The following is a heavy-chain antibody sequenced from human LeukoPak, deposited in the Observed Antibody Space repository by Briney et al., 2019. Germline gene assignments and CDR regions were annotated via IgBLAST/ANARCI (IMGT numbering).Heavy chain of an antibody. CDR1: GFTFSNYW. CDR2: INTDGSRT. J-gene: IGHJ4*02. V-gene: IGHV3-74*01. CDR3: ARGLGGSYPFDC. Sequence: GGSLRLSCAASGFTFSNYWMDWVRQAPGKGLVWVSRINTDGSRTTYADSVKGRFTISRDNAKNTLYLQMNSLRADDTAVYFCARGLGGSYPFDCWGQGVLVTVSS. D-gene: IGHD3-16*02.